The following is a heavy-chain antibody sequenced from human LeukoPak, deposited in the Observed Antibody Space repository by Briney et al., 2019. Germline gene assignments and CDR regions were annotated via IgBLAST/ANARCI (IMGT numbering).Heavy chain of an antibody. CDR3: ARGGLDSSSWGPNYYYYYMDV. D-gene: IGHD6-13*01. J-gene: IGHJ6*03. CDR1: GYTFTSYY. V-gene: IGHV1-46*01. Sequence: VASVKVSCKASGYTFTSYYMHWVRQAPGQGLEWMGIINPSGGSTSYAQKFQGRVTMTRDMSTSTVYMELSSLRSEDTAVYYCARGGLDSSSWGPNYYYYYMDVWGKGTTVTVSS. CDR2: INPSGGST.